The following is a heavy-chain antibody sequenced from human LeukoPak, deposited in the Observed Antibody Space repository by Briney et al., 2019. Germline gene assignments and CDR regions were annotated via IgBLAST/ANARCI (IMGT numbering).Heavy chain of an antibody. CDR2: ISVTGGAT. CDR1: GFTFSTYA. D-gene: IGHD3-10*01. J-gene: IGHJ4*02. Sequence: GGPLRLSCAASGFTFSTYAMSWVRQAPGKGLEWVSVISVTGGATYYADSVKGRFTISRDNSKNTLYLQMNSLRAEDTAVYYCANLGRSVVYYGSDWGQGTLVTVSS. CDR3: ANLGRSVVYYGSD. V-gene: IGHV3-23*01.